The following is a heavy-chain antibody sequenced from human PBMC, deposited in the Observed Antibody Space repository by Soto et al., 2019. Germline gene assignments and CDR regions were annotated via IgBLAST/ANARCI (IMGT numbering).Heavy chain of an antibody. J-gene: IGHJ4*02. D-gene: IGHD3-16*01. Sequence: KTSETLSLTCSVSVRSMSSNYWSWIRQSPDKGLEWLGYVFYGGTDYNPSLGGRVSMSVETSKSQFSLKLTSVTVADTAVYYCASYRGALYFESWGPGILVTVSS. V-gene: IGHV4-59*01. CDR1: VRSMSSNY. CDR3: ASYRGALYFES. CDR2: VFYGGT.